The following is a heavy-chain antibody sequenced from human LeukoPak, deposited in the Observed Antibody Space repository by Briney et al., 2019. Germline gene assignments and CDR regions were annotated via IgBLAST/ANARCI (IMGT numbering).Heavy chain of an antibody. CDR2: IYSSGSI. D-gene: IGHD5/OR15-5a*01. Sequence: SETLSLTCTVSGGSISSYFWSWIRQPAGKGLQWIGRIYSSGSINYNPSLKSRVTMSVDTSKNQFSLNLSSVTAADTAVYYCARASAGSVYTAFDIWGQGTMVTVSS. CDR3: ARASAGSVYTAFDI. V-gene: IGHV4-4*07. CDR1: GGSISSYF. J-gene: IGHJ3*02.